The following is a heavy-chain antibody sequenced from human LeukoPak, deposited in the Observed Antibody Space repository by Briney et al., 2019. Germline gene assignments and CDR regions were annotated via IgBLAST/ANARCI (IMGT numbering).Heavy chain of an antibody. D-gene: IGHD3-16*01. CDR3: ARDRNGGVIDY. Sequence: SETLSLTCAVYGGSFSSYYWSWIRQPPGKGLEWIGEINHSGSTNYNASISRRVTISIDTSKNQYSLKLSSVADADTAVYYCARDRNGGVIDYWGQGTLVTVSS. J-gene: IGHJ4*02. CDR2: INHSGST. CDR1: GGSFSSYY. V-gene: IGHV4-34*01.